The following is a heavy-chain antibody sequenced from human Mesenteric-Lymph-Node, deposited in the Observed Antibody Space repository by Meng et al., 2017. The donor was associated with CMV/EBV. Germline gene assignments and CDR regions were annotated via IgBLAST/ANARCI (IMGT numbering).Heavy chain of an antibody. CDR3: AREKDDNYAMDV. CDR1: GFTFSSYW. J-gene: IGHJ6*02. Sequence: GESLKISCAASGFTFSSYWMSWVRQAPGKGLEWVANIKRDGSEEYYVDSVKGRFTISRDNAKNSLYLQMNSLRAEDTAVYYCAREKDDNYAMDVWGQGTTVTVSS. D-gene: IGHD3-9*01. CDR2: IKRDGSEE. V-gene: IGHV3-7*01.